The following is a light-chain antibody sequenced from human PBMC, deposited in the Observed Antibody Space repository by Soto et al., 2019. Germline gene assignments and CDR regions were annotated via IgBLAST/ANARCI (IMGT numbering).Light chain of an antibody. CDR2: DVS. Sequence: QSVLPQPASVSGSPGESITISCTGTSSDVGGYNFVSWYQQYPGRAPKVMIYDVSNRPSGVSNRFYGSKSGNTASLTISGLRAEDEADYYCNSYSSSATYVFGTGTKVTVL. CDR3: NSYSSSATYV. V-gene: IGLV2-14*03. J-gene: IGLJ1*01. CDR1: SSDVGGYNF.